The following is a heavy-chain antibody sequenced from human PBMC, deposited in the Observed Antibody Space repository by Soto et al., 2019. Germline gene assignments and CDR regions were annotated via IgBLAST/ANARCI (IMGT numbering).Heavy chain of an antibody. CDR1: GVSFNNNG. D-gene: IGHD3-10*01. J-gene: IGHJ6*02. V-gene: IGHV1-69*01. CDR3: AKVLYYGSGSYSTYGMDV. Sequence: QVQLVQSGAEVKKPGSSVKVSCKTSGVSFNNNGIGLVRQAPGHGLEWMGGVSPPFRTSNYARKFQGRISITADASTGTVNMELSSLTSEDTAQYYCAKVLYYGSGSYSTYGMDVWGQGTTVTVSS. CDR2: VSPPFRTS.